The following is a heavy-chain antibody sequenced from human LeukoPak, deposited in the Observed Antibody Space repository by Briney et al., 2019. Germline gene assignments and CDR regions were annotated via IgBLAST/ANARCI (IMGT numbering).Heavy chain of an antibody. CDR3: AKDYGGNYNYYYMDV. CDR2: VSDDGNNK. CDR1: GFTFGDHA. V-gene: IGHV3-30-3*01. D-gene: IGHD4-23*01. Sequence: PGGSLRLSCVASGFTFGDHAMHWARQAPGKGLEWVAVVSDDGNNKDLADSVKGRFTISRDNSKNTLYLQMNSLRAEDTAVYYCAKDYGGNYNYYYMDVWGKGTTVTVSS. J-gene: IGHJ6*03.